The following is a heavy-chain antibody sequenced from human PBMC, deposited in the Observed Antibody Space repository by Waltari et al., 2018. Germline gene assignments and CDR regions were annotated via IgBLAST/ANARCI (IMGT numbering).Heavy chain of an antibody. CDR3: ARVFKQKLYFDY. CDR2: ISRSGMTN. Sequence: EVQLVESGGGSVPPGGFLRLSCAASGFTFSTYEMNWVRQAPGKGLEWISYISRSGMTNYYADSVKGRFTISRDNAKNSLYLQMDSLTAEDTAVYYCARVFKQKLYFDYWGQGTLVTVSS. CDR1: GFTFSTYE. V-gene: IGHV3-48*03. J-gene: IGHJ4*02.